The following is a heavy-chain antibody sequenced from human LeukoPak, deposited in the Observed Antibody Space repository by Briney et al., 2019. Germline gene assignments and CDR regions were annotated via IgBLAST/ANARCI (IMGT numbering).Heavy chain of an antibody. CDR2: ISWNSGSI. V-gene: IGHV3-9*01. CDR3: ARDNLYYYGSGSYRNWFDP. CDR1: GFTFDDYA. J-gene: IGHJ5*02. Sequence: PGGSLRLSCAASGFTFDDYAMHWVRHAPGKGLEWVSGISWNSGSIGYADSVKGRFTISRDNSKNTLYLQMNSLRAEDTAVYYCARDNLYYYGSGSYRNWFDPWGQGTLVTVSS. D-gene: IGHD3-10*01.